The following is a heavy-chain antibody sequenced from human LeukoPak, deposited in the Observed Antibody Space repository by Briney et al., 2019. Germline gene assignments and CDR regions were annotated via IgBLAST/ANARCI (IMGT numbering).Heavy chain of an antibody. CDR1: GFTFNTYG. CDR3: ARARSGRPFDY. J-gene: IGHJ4*02. V-gene: IGHV3-30*19. CDR2: ISYDGSNK. Sequence: GGSLRLSCTASGFTFNTYGMRWVRQAPGKGLEWVAVISYDGSNKYYADSVKGRFTISRDNSKNTLYLQMNSLRAEDTAVYYCARARSGRPFDYWGQGTLVTVSS.